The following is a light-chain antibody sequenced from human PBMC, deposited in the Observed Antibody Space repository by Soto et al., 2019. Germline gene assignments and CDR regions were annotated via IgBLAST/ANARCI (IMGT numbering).Light chain of an antibody. CDR1: SGNIASSS. Sequence: NFMLTQPHSVSESPGKTVTISCTRSSGNIASSSVQWYQQRPGSAPTTVIYEDSQRPSGVPDRFSGSIDTSSNSASLTISGLKTEDEADYYCQSYDSSNVVFGGGTKLTVL. J-gene: IGLJ2*01. CDR2: EDS. CDR3: QSYDSSNVV. V-gene: IGLV6-57*04.